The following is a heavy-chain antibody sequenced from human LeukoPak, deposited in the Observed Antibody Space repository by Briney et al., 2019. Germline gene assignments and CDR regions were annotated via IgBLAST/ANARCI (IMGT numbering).Heavy chain of an antibody. J-gene: IGHJ4*02. CDR1: GFTFSSYG. Sequence: GGSLRLSCAASGFTFSSYGMHWVRQAPGKGLEWGAFIRYDGSNKYYADSVKGRFTISRDNSKNTLYLQMNSLRAEDTAVYYCAKVTLGYCSGGSCYSAPFDYWGQGTLVTVSS. CDR3: AKVTLGYCSGGSCYSAPFDY. CDR2: IRYDGSNK. V-gene: IGHV3-30*02. D-gene: IGHD2-15*01.